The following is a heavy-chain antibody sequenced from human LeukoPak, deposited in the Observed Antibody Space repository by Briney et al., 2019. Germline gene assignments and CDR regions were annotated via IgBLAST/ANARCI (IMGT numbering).Heavy chain of an antibody. CDR3: ATRRRDGSATYKSSAFDI. CDR1: GFTFSSYA. CDR2: ISGSGGST. J-gene: IGHJ3*02. D-gene: IGHD3-10*01. V-gene: IGHV3-23*01. Sequence: GRSLSLSSAASGFTFSSYAMGWARHAPEKGQEWVSAISGSGGSTYNAASVRGRLTNPRANSKHTLYLQMNRLTAEDSAVYYCATRRRDGSATYKSSAFDIWGQGTMVTVSS.